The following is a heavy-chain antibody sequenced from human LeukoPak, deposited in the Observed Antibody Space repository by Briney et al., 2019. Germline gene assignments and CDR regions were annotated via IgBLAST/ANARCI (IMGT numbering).Heavy chain of an antibody. J-gene: IGHJ4*02. CDR2: IWYGGSNK. V-gene: IGHV3-33*01. Sequence: PGGSLRLSCAASGFTFSSYGMHWVRQAPGKGLEWVAVIWYGGSNKYYADSVKGRFTISRDNSKNTLYLQTNSLRAEDTAVYYCARGHPKGDAFDYWGQGTLVTISS. CDR3: ARGHPKGDAFDY. CDR1: GFTFSSYG.